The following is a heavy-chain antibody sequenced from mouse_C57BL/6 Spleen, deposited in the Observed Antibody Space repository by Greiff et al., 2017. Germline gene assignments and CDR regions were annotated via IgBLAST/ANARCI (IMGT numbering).Heavy chain of an antibody. CDR3: ARSGDTPWSFDV. Sequence: QVTLQESGAELARPGASVKMSCKASGYTFTSYTMHWVKQRPGQGLEWIGDIHPSNGCTTYNQKFKDKATLTAVTSSSTAYMQLSSLTYEASAVYYCARSGDTPWSFDVWGTGTTVTVSS. CDR1: GYTFTSYT. V-gene: IGHV1-4*01. J-gene: IGHJ1*03. D-gene: IGHD3-1*01. CDR2: IHPSNGCT.